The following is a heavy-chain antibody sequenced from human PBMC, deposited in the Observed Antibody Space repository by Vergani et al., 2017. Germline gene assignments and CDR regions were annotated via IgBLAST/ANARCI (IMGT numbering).Heavy chain of an antibody. Sequence: QVQLQESGPGLVKPSETLSLTCAVSGSSISSGYYLGWFRHPPGKGLVWFGSIYHSGTTYYNPSLKSRVAISVDTSKRRLSLKVKSVTAADTALYYCARRWVEYDTGGEHYFDSWGQGTLVTVSS. CDR3: ARRWVEYDTGGEHYFDS. CDR2: IYHSGTT. D-gene: IGHD2-8*02. V-gene: IGHV4-38-2*01. CDR1: GSSISSGYY. J-gene: IGHJ4*02.